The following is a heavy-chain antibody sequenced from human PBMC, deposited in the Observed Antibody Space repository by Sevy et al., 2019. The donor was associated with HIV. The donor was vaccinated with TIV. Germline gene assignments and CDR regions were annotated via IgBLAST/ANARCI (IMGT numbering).Heavy chain of an antibody. CDR2: INHSGST. D-gene: IGHD4-4*01. J-gene: IGHJ6*02. CDR1: GGSFSGYY. Sequence: SETLSLTCAVYGGSFSGYYWSWIRQPPGKGLEWIGEINHSGSTNYNPSLKSRVTISVDTSMNQFSLKLSSVTAADTAVYYCARDHDYSNHYYYYGMDVWGQGTTVTVSS. CDR3: ARDHDYSNHYYYYGMDV. V-gene: IGHV4-34*01.